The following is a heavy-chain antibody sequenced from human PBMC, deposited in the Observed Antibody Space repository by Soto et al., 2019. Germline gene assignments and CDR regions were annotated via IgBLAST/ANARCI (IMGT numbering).Heavy chain of an antibody. D-gene: IGHD3-16*01. V-gene: IGHV1-18*01. CDR1: GYTFTKYG. CDR2: ISGSSGNA. CDR3: AREMAGLGGEYDY. J-gene: IGHJ4*02. Sequence: QVQLVQSGAEVKNPGASVKVSCKTSGYTFTKYGVGWVRQAPGQGLEWMGWISGSSGNANYAEKVQGRITLTTDTSSSTAYIELRSLRSDDTAVYYCAREMAGLGGEYDYWGQRTLVTVSS.